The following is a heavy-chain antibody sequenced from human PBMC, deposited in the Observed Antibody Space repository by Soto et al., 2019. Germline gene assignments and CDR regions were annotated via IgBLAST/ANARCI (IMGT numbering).Heavy chain of an antibody. D-gene: IGHD5-18*01. CDR3: AATGYTYGYHFDD. V-gene: IGHV5-10-1*01. CDR2: IDPSDSST. J-gene: IGHJ4*02. CDR1: GYTFTSYW. Sequence: GESLKSSCKASGYTFTSYWITWVRQMPGKGLEWMGRIDPSDSSTKYSPSFQGHVTISTDKPITTAHLQWTSLKVSDTAIYYCAATGYTYGYHFDDWGQGTQVTVSS.